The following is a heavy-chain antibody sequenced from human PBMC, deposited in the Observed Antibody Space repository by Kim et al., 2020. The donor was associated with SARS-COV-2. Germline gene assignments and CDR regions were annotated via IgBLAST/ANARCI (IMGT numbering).Heavy chain of an antibody. D-gene: IGHD6-13*01. V-gene: IGHV4-39*01. CDR1: GGSISSSSYY. CDR2: IYYSGST. CDR3: EIAAAGTGAFDI. Sequence: GSLRLSCTVSGGSISSSSYYWGWIRQPPGKGLEWIGSIYYSGSTYYNPSLKSRVTISVDTSKNQFSLKLSSVTAADTAVYYCEIAAAGTGAFDIWGQGT. J-gene: IGHJ3*02.